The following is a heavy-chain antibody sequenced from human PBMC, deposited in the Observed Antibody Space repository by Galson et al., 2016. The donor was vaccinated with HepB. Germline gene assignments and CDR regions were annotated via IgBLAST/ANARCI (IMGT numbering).Heavy chain of an antibody. CDR1: GFTFSDYA. Sequence: SLRLSCAASGFTFSDYAMSWVRQAPGKGLEWVSAISGSGLGTHYADSVWGRLTISRDNSKNTLYLQMNSLRAEDTAVYYCARDKGGDYGYYYYGMDVWGKGTTVTVFS. CDR2: ISGSGLGT. J-gene: IGHJ6*04. D-gene: IGHD4-17*01. V-gene: IGHV3-23*01. CDR3: ARDKGGDYGYYYYGMDV.